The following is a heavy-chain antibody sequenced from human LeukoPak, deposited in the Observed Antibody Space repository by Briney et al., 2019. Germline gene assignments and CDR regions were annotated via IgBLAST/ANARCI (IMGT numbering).Heavy chain of an antibody. CDR3: ARLTRFLEWSPKGENAFDI. V-gene: IGHV5-51*01. CDR2: IYPGDSDT. J-gene: IGHJ3*02. CDR1: GYSFTTYW. D-gene: IGHD3-3*01. Sequence: GESLKISCKGSGYSFTTYWIGWVRQMPGKGLEWMGIIYPGDSDTRYSPSFQGQVTISADKSISTAYLQWSSLKASDTAMYYCARLTRFLEWSPKGENAFDIWGQGTMVTVSS.